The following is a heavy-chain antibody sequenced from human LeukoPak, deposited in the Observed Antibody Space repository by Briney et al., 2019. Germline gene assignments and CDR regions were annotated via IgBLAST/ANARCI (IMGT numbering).Heavy chain of an antibody. CDR1: GGSISSYY. V-gene: IGHV4-59*01. D-gene: IGHD3-10*01. J-gene: IGHJ3*02. CDR2: IYYSGST. Sequence: KPSETLSLTCTVSGGSISSYYWSWIRQPPGKGLEWIGYIYYSGSTNYNPSLKSRVTISVDTSKNQFSLKLSSVTAADTAVYYCARVGQLLWFGELSPAFDIWGQGTMVTVSS. CDR3: ARVGQLLWFGELSPAFDI.